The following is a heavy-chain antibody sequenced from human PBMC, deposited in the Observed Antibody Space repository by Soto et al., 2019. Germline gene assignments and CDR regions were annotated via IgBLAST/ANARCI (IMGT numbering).Heavy chain of an antibody. D-gene: IGHD3-22*01. Sequence: GGSLRLSCTASGFTFSNAWINWVRQAPGKGLEWVGRVKSKNDGGTTDFAAPVKGRFAISRDDSKNMVYLEMNSLQTEDTAIYYCTTDSYITSIIVRFDYWGHGTLVTVSS. CDR1: GFTFSNAW. CDR3: TTDSYITSIIVRFDY. V-gene: IGHV3-15*07. CDR2: VKSKNDGGTT. J-gene: IGHJ4*01.